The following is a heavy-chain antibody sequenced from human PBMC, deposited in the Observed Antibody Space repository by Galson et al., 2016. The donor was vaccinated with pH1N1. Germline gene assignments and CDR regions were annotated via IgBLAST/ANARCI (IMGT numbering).Heavy chain of an antibody. Sequence: SLRLSCAASGFTFSSYSMNWVRQAPGKGLEWVSYISSSSSTIYYADSVKGRFTISRDNAKNSLYLQMNSLRAEDTAVYSCARVNHYYYYGMDVWGQGTTVTVSS. D-gene: IGHD1-14*01. V-gene: IGHV3-48*01. CDR1: GFTFSSYS. CDR3: ARVNHYYYYGMDV. J-gene: IGHJ6*02. CDR2: ISSSSSTI.